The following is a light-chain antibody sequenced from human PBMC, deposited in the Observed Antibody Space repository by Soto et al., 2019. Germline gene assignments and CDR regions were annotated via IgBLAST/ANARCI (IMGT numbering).Light chain of an antibody. CDR2: GAS. Sequence: EIVLTQSPGTLSLSPGERATLSCRASQSVSSSYLAWYQQKPGQAPRLLIYGASGRATGIPDRFSGSGSGTAFTLSISRLEPEDFAVYYCQQYGSSPWTFGQATKVEIK. CDR3: QQYGSSPWT. CDR1: QSVSSSY. V-gene: IGKV3-20*01. J-gene: IGKJ1*01.